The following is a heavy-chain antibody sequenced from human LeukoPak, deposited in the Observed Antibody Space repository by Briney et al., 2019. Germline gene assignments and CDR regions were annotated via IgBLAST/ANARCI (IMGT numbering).Heavy chain of an antibody. CDR3: ATGIAVAGSEEIYFDY. CDR1: GFTFSGYY. D-gene: IGHD6-19*01. Sequence: GGSLRLSCAASGFTFSGYYMSWIRQAPGKGLEWVSYISSSSSYTNYADSVKGRFTISRDNAKNSLYLQMNSLRAEDTAVYYCATGIAVAGSEEIYFDYWGQGTLVTVSS. CDR2: ISSSSSYT. J-gene: IGHJ4*02. V-gene: IGHV3-11*03.